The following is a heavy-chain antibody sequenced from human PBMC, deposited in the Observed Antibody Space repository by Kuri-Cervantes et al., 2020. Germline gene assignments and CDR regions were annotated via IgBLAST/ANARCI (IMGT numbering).Heavy chain of an antibody. CDR2: IRSKAYGGTT. CDR3: TTDGDYYDSSGYSDIFDY. J-gene: IGHJ4*02. CDR1: GFTFSNAW. D-gene: IGHD3-22*01. Sequence: GGSLRLSCAASGFTFSNAWMSWVRQAPGKGLEWVGFIRSKAYGGTTEYAASVKGRFTISRDDSKSIAYLQMNSLKTEDTAVYYCTTDGDYYDSSGYSDIFDYWGRGTPVTVSS. V-gene: IGHV3-49*04.